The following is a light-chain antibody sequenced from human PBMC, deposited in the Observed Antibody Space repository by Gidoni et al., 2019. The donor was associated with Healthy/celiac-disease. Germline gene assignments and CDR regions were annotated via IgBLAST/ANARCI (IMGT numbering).Light chain of an antibody. CDR2: GAS. J-gene: IGKJ4*01. CDR1: QSVSSK. Sequence: ELVMTQSPATLSVSPGERANLSCRASQSVSSKLAWYQQKPGQAPRLLIHGASTRTTGIPTRFSGSGSGTEFTLTISSLQSEDFAVYYCQQYNKWPLTFGGGTKVEIK. CDR3: QQYNKWPLT. V-gene: IGKV3-15*01.